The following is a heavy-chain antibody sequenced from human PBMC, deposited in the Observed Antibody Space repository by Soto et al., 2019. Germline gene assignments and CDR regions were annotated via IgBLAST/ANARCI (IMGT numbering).Heavy chain of an antibody. CDR3: AGHNLWFGELPSVAIDY. D-gene: IGHD3-10*01. CDR1: GGSISSYY. Sequence: QVQLQESGPGLVKPSETLSLTCTVSGGSISSYYWSWIRQPPGKGLEWIGYIYYSGSTNYNPSLKSRVTISVDTSKNQFSLKLSSVTAADTAVYYCAGHNLWFGELPSVAIDYWGQGTLVTVSS. J-gene: IGHJ4*02. CDR2: IYYSGST. V-gene: IGHV4-59*01.